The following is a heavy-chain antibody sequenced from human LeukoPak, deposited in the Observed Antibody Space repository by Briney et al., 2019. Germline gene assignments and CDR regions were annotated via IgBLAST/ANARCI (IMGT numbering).Heavy chain of an antibody. J-gene: IGHJ6*04. CDR3: AKRGYRGYYYGMDV. CDR2: ISGSGGST. V-gene: IGHV3-23*01. Sequence: PGGSLRLSCAASGFTFSSYAMSWVRQAPGKGLEWVSAISGSGGSTYYADSVKGRFTISRGNSKNTLYLQMNSLRAEDTAVYYCAKRGYRGYYYGMDVWGKGTTVTVSS. D-gene: IGHD5-12*01. CDR1: GFTFSSYA.